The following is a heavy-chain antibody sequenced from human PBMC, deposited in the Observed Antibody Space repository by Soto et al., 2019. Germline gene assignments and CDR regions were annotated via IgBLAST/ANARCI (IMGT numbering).Heavy chain of an antibody. Sequence: QVQLQESGPGLVKPSETLSLTCLVSGGSISSGDYYCSWIRQPPGKGLEWIGYIYYTGSTYYNPSLKSRVTISVATSKNPFSLKLSSVTVADTAVYYCASRTAMAPYYFDYWGQGSLVTVSS. CDR3: ASRTAMAPYYFDY. V-gene: IGHV4-30-4*01. CDR1: GGSISSGDYY. CDR2: IYYTGST. J-gene: IGHJ4*02. D-gene: IGHD5-18*01.